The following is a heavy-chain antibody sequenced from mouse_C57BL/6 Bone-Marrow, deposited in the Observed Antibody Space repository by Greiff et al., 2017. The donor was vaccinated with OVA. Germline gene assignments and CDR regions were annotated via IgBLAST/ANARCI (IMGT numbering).Heavy chain of an antibody. Sequence: VQLQQSDAELVKPGASVKLSCKVSGFTFTDHTIPWIQQRPEQGLEWIGYICPGDGSTKYNDKFKGKATLTADNASSTAYMQRNSLTSEDAAVYCCAKSNPKYFEYRGKGTTVTV. CDR3: AKSNPKYFEY. D-gene: IGHD1-3*01. CDR1: GFTFTDHT. V-gene: IGHV1-78*01. J-gene: IGHJ2*01. CDR2: ICPGDGST.